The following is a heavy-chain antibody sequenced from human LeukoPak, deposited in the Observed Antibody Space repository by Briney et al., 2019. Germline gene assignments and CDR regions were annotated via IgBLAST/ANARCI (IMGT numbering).Heavy chain of an antibody. CDR1: GFTFSSYS. CDR2: ISSSSSTI. Sequence: GGSLRLSCAASGFTFSSYSMNWVCQAPGKGLEWVSDISSSSSTIYYADSVKGRFTISRDNAKNSLYLEMNSLRAEDTAVYYCARVHPQGNYFDYWGQGTLITVSS. V-gene: IGHV3-48*01. J-gene: IGHJ4*02. CDR3: ARVHPQGNYFDY.